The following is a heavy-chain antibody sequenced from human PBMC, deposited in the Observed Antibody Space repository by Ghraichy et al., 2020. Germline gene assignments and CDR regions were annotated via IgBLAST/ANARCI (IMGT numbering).Heavy chain of an antibody. CDR3: AKEGGRLGEGAFDV. V-gene: IGHV3-23*01. CDR1: EFTFDGYR. CDR2: LGADGRST. Sequence: GGSLRLSCAGSEFTFDGYRMTWVRLAPGKGLEWVSSLGADGRSTFYADSVKGRFTISRDKSKRTMYLQMNSLRADDMAVYYCAKEGGRLGEGAFDVWGQGTKVTVSS. D-gene: IGHD3-10*01. J-gene: IGHJ3*01.